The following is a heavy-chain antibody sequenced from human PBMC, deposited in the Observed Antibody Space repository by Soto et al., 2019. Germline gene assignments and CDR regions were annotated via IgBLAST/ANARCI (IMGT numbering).Heavy chain of an antibody. CDR1: SGSISSSNW. CDR2: IYPSASI. J-gene: IGHJ4*02. Sequence: QVQLQESGPGLVKPSGTLSLTCAVSSGSISSSNWWTWVRQPPGKGLEWIGEIYPSASINYHASLKSRVSMTVDKTRNQLCMKVRAVPAGSRSLYYCATRGAATCYYWGQGSKVSVYS. CDR3: ATRGAATCYY. V-gene: IGHV4-4*02. D-gene: IGHD2-15*01.